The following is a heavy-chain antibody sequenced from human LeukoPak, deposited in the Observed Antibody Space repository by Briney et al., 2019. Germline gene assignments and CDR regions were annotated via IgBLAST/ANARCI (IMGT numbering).Heavy chain of an antibody. D-gene: IGHD4-23*01. CDR2: IRYDGSIK. Sequence: PGGSLRLSCAASGFTFSTYGMHWVRQAPGKGLEWVAFIRYDGSIKYYADSVKGRFTISRDNAKNSLYLQMNSLRAEDTAVYYCARFTGQYGGLDYWGQGTLVTVSS. CDR3: ARFTGQYGGLDY. CDR1: GFTFSTYG. V-gene: IGHV3-30*02. J-gene: IGHJ4*02.